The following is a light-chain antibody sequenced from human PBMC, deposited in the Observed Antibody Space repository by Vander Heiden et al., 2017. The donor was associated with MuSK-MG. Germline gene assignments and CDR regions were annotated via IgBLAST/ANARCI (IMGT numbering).Light chain of an antibody. Sequence: DIQMTQSASSLSASVGDRGTSTCRASQSISSYLNWYQQKPGKAPKLLIYAASSLQSGVPSRFSGSGSGTDFTLTISSLQPEDFATYYCQQSYSTPLTFGGGTKVEIK. J-gene: IGKJ4*01. CDR1: QSISSY. CDR3: QQSYSTPLT. V-gene: IGKV1-39*01. CDR2: AAS.